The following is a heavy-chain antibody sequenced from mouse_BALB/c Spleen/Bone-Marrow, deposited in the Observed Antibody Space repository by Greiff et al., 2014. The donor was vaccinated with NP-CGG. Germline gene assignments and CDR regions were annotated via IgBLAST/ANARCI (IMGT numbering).Heavy chain of an antibody. CDR3: ARAITDAMDY. CDR1: GYAFTNYL. J-gene: IGHJ4*01. CDR2: INSGSGGT. V-gene: IGHV1-54*01. Sequence: VQGVESGAELVRPGTSVKVSCKGSGYAFTNYLIEWVKQRPGQGLGWIGVINSGSGGTKYNEKFKGKATLTADKSSSTAYMQLSSLTSDDSAVYFCARAITDAMDYWGQGTSVTVSS. D-gene: IGHD2-4*01.